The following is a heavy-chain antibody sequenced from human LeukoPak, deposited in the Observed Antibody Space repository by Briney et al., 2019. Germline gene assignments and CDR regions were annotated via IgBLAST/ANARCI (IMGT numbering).Heavy chain of an antibody. D-gene: IGHD5-12*01. J-gene: IGHJ4*02. CDR1: GFTFDAYA. CDR3: VKDGEAVSGSDSTFVY. V-gene: IGHV3-9*03. CDR2: ISWNSANI. Sequence: PGRSLRLTCTASGFTFDAYALHWVRQGPGKGLEWVSRISWNSANIGYADSVKGRFTISRDNAKNSLNLQMDSLRAEDMALYYCVKDGEAVSGSDSTFVYWGQESLVTLSS.